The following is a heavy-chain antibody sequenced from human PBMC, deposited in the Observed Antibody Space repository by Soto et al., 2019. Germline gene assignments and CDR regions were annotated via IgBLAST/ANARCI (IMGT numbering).Heavy chain of an antibody. CDR2: ISYDGSNK. Sequence: QVQLVESGGSVVQPGRSLRLSCAASGFTFSSYAMHWVRQAPGKGLEWVAVISYDGSNKYYADSVKGRFTISRDNSKNTRYLQMNSLRAEDTAVYYCARDWAMIVVVAGPSIWGQGTMVTVSS. CDR1: GFTFSSYA. CDR3: ARDWAMIVVVAGPSI. V-gene: IGHV3-30-3*01. J-gene: IGHJ3*02. D-gene: IGHD3-22*01.